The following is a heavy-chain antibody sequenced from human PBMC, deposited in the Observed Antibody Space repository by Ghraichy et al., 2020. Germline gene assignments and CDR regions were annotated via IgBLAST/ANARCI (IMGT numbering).Heavy chain of an antibody. Sequence: LSLTCAASGFTFSSYSMNWVRQAPGKGLEWVSYISSSSSTIYYADSVKGRFTISRDNAKNSLYLQMNSLRDEDTAVYYCARGSHSNHGVVIHHDAFDIWGQGTMVTVSS. D-gene: IGHD3-3*01. V-gene: IGHV3-48*02. CDR2: ISSSSSTI. J-gene: IGHJ3*02. CDR3: ARGSHSNHGVVIHHDAFDI. CDR1: GFTFSSYS.